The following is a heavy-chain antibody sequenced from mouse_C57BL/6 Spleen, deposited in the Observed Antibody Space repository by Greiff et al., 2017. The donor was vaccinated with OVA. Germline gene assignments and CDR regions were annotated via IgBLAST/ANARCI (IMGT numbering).Heavy chain of an antibody. D-gene: IGHD2-12*01. Sequence: DVMLVESGGGLVKPGGSLKLSCAASGFTFSDYGMHWVRQAPEKGLEWVAYISSGSSTIYYADTVKGRFTISRDNAKNTQFLQMTSLRSEDTAMYYCARRLGYYAMDYWGQGTSVTVSS. CDR2: ISSGSSTI. V-gene: IGHV5-17*01. CDR1: GFTFSDYG. J-gene: IGHJ4*01. CDR3: ARRLGYYAMDY.